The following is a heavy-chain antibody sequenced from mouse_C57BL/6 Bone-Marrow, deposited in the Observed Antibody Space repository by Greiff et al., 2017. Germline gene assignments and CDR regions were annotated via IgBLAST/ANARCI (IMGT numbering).Heavy chain of an antibody. CDR2: INPNNGGT. CDR1: GYTFTDYN. J-gene: IGHJ3*01. Sequence: EVQLVESGPELVKPGASVKLSCKASGYTFTDYNMHWVKQSHGQSLEWIGYINPNNGGTSYNQKFKGKATLTVNKSSSTAYMQLRSLTSEDSAVYYCGSAWFAYWGQGTLVTVSA. D-gene: IGHD1-1*01. V-gene: IGHV1-22*01. CDR3: GSAWFAY.